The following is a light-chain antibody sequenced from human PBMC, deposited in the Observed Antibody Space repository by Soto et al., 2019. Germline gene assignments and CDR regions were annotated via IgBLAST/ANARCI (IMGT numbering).Light chain of an antibody. CDR3: QQYNKWPPWT. J-gene: IGKJ1*01. V-gene: IGKV3-15*01. CDR1: QSVSSN. CDR2: GAS. Sequence: EILMTQSPATLSVSPGERATLSCSASQSVSSNLAWYQQKPGQAPRLLIYGASTRATGIPARFNGSGSGTEFTLTISSLQSEDFAVYYCQQYNKWPPWTFGQGTKVDI.